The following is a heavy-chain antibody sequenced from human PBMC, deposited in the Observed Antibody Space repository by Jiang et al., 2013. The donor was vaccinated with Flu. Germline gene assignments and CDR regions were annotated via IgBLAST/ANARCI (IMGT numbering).Heavy chain of an antibody. CDR1: GFTFSRFV. CDR3: VKGGVGVDYYYYGMDV. V-gene: IGHV3-64D*06. CDR2: ISNDGTRT. J-gene: IGHJ6*01. D-gene: IGHD1-26*01. Sequence: QLVESGGDLVQPGGSLRLSCSASGFTFSRFVMNWVRQTPGKGLEYVSTISNDGTRTFYADSVKGRFTISRDNSMNTLYLQMGSLRTDDTALYYCVKGGVGVDYYYYGMDVWGQGPQSWSPQ.